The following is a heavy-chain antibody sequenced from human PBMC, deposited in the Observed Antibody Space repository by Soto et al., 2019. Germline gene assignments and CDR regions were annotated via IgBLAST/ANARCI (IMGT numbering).Heavy chain of an antibody. Sequence: EVQLLESGGGLVQPGGSLRISCSASGFTFSTYAMSWVRQAPGKGLEWVSLISSSGGSTYYADSVEGRFTISRDNSKNKLYLQMNSLRAEETAVYYCAKDRPGGSWNRYAFDIWGQGTMVTVSS. CDR2: ISSSGGST. D-gene: IGHD6-13*01. J-gene: IGHJ3*02. V-gene: IGHV3-23*01. CDR3: AKDRPGGSWNRYAFDI. CDR1: GFTFSTYA.